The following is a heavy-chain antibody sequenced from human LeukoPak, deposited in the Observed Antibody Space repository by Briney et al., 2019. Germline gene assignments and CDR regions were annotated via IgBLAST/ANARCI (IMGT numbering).Heavy chain of an antibody. J-gene: IGHJ4*02. Sequence: GGSLSLSCAPAGFTFSSYAMRWVRQAAGKGREWVSSISGSSGSTYHADSVKGGFTISRDNSKNTLYLQMNSLRAEDTAIYYCAKKSIYVPPTAYLHYWGQGTLVTVSS. V-gene: IGHV3-23*01. CDR1: GFTFSSYA. CDR3: AKKSIYVPPTAYLHY. D-gene: IGHD2-2*01. CDR2: ISGSSGST.